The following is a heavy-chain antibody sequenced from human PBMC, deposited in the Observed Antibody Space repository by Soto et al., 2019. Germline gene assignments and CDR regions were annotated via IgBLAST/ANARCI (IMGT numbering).Heavy chain of an antibody. CDR1: GFSLSNARMG. CDR3: ARISILPSGEYYFDY. Sequence: QVTLKESGPVLVKPTETLTLTCTVSGFSLSNARMGVSWIRQPPGKALEWLAHIFSNDEKSYSTSLKSRLTISKDTSKGQVVLTLTNMDPVDTATYYCARISILPSGEYYFDYWGQGTLVTVSS. V-gene: IGHV2-26*01. CDR2: IFSNDEK. J-gene: IGHJ4*02. D-gene: IGHD5-12*01.